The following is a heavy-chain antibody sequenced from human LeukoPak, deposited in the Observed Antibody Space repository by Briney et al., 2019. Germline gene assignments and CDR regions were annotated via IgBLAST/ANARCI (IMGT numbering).Heavy chain of an antibody. CDR2: IYHSGST. CDR3: AREPGILSGDY. V-gene: IGHV4-38-2*02. Sequence: SETLSLTCTVSGYSISSGYYWGWIRQPPGKGLEWIGSIYHSGSTYYNPSLESRVTISVDTSKNQFSLKLSSVTAADTAVYYCAREPGILSGDYWGQGTLVTVSS. D-gene: IGHD2-15*01. CDR1: GYSISSGYY. J-gene: IGHJ4*02.